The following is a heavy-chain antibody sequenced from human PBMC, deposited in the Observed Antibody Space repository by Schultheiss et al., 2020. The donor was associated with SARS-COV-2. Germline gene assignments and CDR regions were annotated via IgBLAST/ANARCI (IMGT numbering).Heavy chain of an antibody. J-gene: IGHJ6*02. Sequence: ASVKVSCKASGYTFTSYGISWVRQAPGQGLEWMGWINPNSGGTNYAQKFQGRVTITADESTSTAYMELSSLRSEDTAVYYCARDPVRYSSSSYYYYGMDVWGQGTTVTVSS. CDR2: INPNSGGT. D-gene: IGHD6-6*01. CDR1: GYTFTSYG. CDR3: ARDPVRYSSSSYYYYGMDV. V-gene: IGHV1-18*01.